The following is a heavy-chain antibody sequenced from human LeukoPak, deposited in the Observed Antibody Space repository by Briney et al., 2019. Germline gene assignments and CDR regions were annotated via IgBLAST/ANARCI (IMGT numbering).Heavy chain of an antibody. V-gene: IGHV4-59*01. CDR1: GGSISSYY. CDR3: ARGPGELRY. D-gene: IGHD3-10*01. J-gene: IGHJ4*02. CDR2: IYYSGST. Sequence: SETLSLTCTVSGGSISSYYWSWIRQPPRKGLGWIGYIYYSGSTNYNPSLKSRVTISVNTSKNQFSLKLSSVTAADPAVYYCARGPGELRYWGQGTLVTVSS.